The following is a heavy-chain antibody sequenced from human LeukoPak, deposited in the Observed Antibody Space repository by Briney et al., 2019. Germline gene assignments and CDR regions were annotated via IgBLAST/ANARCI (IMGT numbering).Heavy chain of an antibody. CDR2: ISVNNGNT. CDR3: ARQQYRQLDY. D-gene: IGHD2-2*01. CDR1: GYSFNNYG. J-gene: IGHJ4*02. Sequence: ASVRVSCKASGYSFNNYGISWVRQAPGQGLEWMGWISVNNGNTNYAQRFQGRVTMTPDTSTSTAYMELRSLTSDDTAVYFCARQQYRQLDYWGQGTLVIVSS. V-gene: IGHV1-18*01.